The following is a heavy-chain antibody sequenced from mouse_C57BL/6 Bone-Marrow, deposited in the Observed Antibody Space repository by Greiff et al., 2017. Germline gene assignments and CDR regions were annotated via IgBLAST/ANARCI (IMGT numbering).Heavy chain of an antibody. CDR1: GYTFTSYG. V-gene: IGHV1-81*01. CDR2: IYPRSGNT. Sequence: QVQLQQSGAELARPGASVKLSCKASGYTFTSYGISWVKQRTGQGLEWIGEIYPRSGNTYYNEKFKGKATLTADKSSSTAYMELRSLTSEDSAVYFCARDGYYFYWYFDVWGTGTTVTVSS. CDR3: ARDGYYFYWYFDV. J-gene: IGHJ1*03. D-gene: IGHD2-3*01.